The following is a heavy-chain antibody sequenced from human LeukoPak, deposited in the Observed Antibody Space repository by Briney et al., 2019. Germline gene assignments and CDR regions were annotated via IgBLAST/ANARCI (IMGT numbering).Heavy chain of an antibody. CDR3: TRGRNTAIGY. Sequence: GGSLRLSCATSGFTFSSYAMSWVRQAPGKGLEWVGFIRSKAYGGTTEYAASVKGRFTISRDDSKSIAYLQMNSLKTEDTAVYYCTRGRNTAIGYWGQGTLVTVSS. J-gene: IGHJ4*02. CDR2: IRSKAYGGTT. CDR1: GFTFSSYA. D-gene: IGHD5-18*01. V-gene: IGHV3-49*04.